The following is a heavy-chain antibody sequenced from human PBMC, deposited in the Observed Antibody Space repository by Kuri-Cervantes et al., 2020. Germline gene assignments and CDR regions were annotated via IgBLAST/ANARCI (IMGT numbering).Heavy chain of an antibody. CDR1: GFTFSDYY. Sequence: GGSLRLSCAASGFTFSDYYMSWIRQAPGKGLEWVSYISSSGSTIYYADSVKGRFTISRDNAKNSLYLQMNSLRAEDTAVYYCARDCLGPSPFGGGSCYYFDYWGQGTLVTVSS. D-gene: IGHD2-15*01. V-gene: IGHV3-11*01. CDR3: ARDCLGPSPFGGGSCYYFDY. CDR2: ISSSGSTI. J-gene: IGHJ4*02.